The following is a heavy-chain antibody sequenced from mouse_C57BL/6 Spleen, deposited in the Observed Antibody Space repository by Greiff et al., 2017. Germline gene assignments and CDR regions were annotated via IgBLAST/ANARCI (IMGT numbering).Heavy chain of an antibody. D-gene: IGHD1-1*01. Sequence: EVQGVESGGGLVKPGGSLKLSCAASGFTFSSYAMSWVRQTPEKRLEWVATISDGGSYTYYPDNVKGRFTISRDNAKNNLYLQMSHLKSEDTAMXYCAREDYYGSSSGFAYWGQGTLVTVSA. CDR1: GFTFSSYA. J-gene: IGHJ3*01. V-gene: IGHV5-4*01. CDR3: AREDYYGSSSGFAY. CDR2: ISDGGSYT.